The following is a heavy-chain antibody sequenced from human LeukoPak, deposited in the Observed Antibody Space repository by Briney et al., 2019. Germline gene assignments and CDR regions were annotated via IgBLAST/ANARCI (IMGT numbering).Heavy chain of an antibody. V-gene: IGHV4-30-4*08. D-gene: IGHD2-8*01. Sequence: SETLSRTCTVSGVSINNPNYCWSWVRQPPGKGLEWVGYGYCNGRSYYNPSLRSRLTMTVDTSSNQFSLELSSVTAADTAVYYCARAGSSGPYCTIGSCYGMDVWGQGTTVTVSS. CDR1: GVSINNPNYC. J-gene: IGHJ6*02. CDR2: GYCNGRS. CDR3: ARAGSSGPYCTIGSCYGMDV.